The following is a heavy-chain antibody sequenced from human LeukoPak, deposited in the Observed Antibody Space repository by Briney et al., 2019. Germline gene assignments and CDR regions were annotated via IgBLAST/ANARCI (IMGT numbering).Heavy chain of an antibody. D-gene: IGHD3-22*01. CDR3: AREGDSSGYYFTYYFDY. CDR2: IYYSGST. CDR1: GGSISSSSYY. J-gene: IGHJ4*02. V-gene: IGHV4-39*07. Sequence: SETLSLTCTVSGGSISSSSYYWGWIRQPPGKGLEWIGSIYYSGSTYYNPSLKSRVTISVDTSKNQFSLKLSSVTAADTAVYYCAREGDSSGYYFTYYFDYWGQGTLVTVSS.